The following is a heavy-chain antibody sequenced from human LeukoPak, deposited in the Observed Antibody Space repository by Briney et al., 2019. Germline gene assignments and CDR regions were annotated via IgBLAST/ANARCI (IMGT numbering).Heavy chain of an antibody. D-gene: IGHD2-2*01. CDR2: IDTAGDT. CDR1: GFTFSSYD. CDR3: ATRSCSISACRASSYHCMDF. J-gene: IGHJ6*03. V-gene: IGHV3-13*01. Sequence: GGSLRLSCAASGFTFSSYDMYWVRQATGKGLEWVSVIDTAGDTDYPGSVKGRFTISRENAKNSLYLQMNSLRAGDTAVYYCATRSCSISACRASSYHCMDFWGKGTTVTVSS.